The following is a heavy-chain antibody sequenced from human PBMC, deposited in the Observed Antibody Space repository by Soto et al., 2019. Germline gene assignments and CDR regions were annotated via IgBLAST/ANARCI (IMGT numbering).Heavy chain of an antibody. D-gene: IGHD6-6*01. CDR2: INPSRGTT. CDR1: GYSFITYF. Sequence: ASVKVSCKASGYSFITYFMHWVRQAPGQGLEWMGVINPSRGTTSYAQKFQDRVTMTRDTSASTVYMELSSLRSEDTAIYYCARSYISSSYWFDPWGKGTLVTISS. CDR3: ARSYISSSYWFDP. V-gene: IGHV1-46*03. J-gene: IGHJ5*02.